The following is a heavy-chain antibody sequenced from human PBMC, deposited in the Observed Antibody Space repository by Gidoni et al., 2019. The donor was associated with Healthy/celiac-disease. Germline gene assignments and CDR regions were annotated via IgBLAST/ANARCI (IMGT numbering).Heavy chain of an antibody. CDR2: ISSSSSYI. CDR1: GFTFSSYS. CDR3: ARDHGGLSGCRSTSCSLGFDY. Sequence: EGQLVEAGGGLVKPGGSLRLPCAASGFTFSSYSRNGVRQAPGKGLEWVSSISSSSSYIYYADSVKGRFTISRDNAKNSLYLQMNSLSAEDTTVYYCARDHGGLSGCRSTSCSLGFDYWGQGTLVTVSS. V-gene: IGHV3-21*01. D-gene: IGHD2-2*01. J-gene: IGHJ4*02.